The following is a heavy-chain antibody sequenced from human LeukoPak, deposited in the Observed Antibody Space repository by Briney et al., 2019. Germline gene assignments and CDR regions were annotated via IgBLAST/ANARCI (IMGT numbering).Heavy chain of an antibody. D-gene: IGHD5-12*01. CDR3: ARGPRGYSGYNLGY. CDR2: ISAYNGNT. V-gene: IGHV1-18*01. J-gene: IGHJ4*02. CDR1: GYTFTSYG. Sequence: ASVKVSCKASGYTFTSYGISWVRQAPGQGLEWMGWISAYNGNTNYAQKLQGRVTMTTDTSTSTASMDLTRLRSDDTAVYYCARGPRGYSGYNLGYWGQGTLVTVSS.